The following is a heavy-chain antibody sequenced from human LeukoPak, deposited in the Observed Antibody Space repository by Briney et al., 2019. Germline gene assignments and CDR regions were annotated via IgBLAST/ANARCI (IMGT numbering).Heavy chain of an antibody. Sequence: SETLSLTCTVSGGSISSYYWSWIRQPPGKGLEWIGYIYYSGSTNYNPSLKSRVTISVDTSKNQFSLRLSSVTAADTAVYYCARDYGDYFDYWGQGNLVTVSS. J-gene: IGHJ4*02. CDR3: ARDYGDYFDY. D-gene: IGHD4-17*01. CDR2: IYYSGST. CDR1: GGSISSYY. V-gene: IGHV4-59*01.